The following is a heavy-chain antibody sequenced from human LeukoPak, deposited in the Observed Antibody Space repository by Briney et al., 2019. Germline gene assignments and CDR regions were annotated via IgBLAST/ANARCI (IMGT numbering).Heavy chain of an antibody. CDR2: TNTDGTST. CDR3: ARDTTVVTNWFDP. Sequence: GGSLRLSCAASGFTFSSYWMHWVRQAPGKGLVWVSRTNTDGTSTSYADSVKGRFTISRDNAKNTLYLQMNSLRAEDTAVYYCARDTTVVTNWFDPWGQGTLVTVSS. J-gene: IGHJ5*02. V-gene: IGHV3-74*01. D-gene: IGHD4-23*01. CDR1: GFTFSSYW.